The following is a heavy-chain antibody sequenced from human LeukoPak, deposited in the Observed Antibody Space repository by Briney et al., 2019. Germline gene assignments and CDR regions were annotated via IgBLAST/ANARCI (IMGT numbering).Heavy chain of an antibody. CDR2: INPSGGST. J-gene: IGHJ6*02. CDR3: ARAGGCGGDCYNYYYGMDV. Sequence: ASVKVSCKASGYTFTSYYMHWVRQAPGQGLEWMGIINPSGGSTSYAQKFQGRVTMTRDTSTSTVYMELSSLRSEDTAVYYCARAGGCGGDCYNYYYGMDVWGQGTTVTVSS. CDR1: GYTFTSYY. V-gene: IGHV1-46*01. D-gene: IGHD2-21*02.